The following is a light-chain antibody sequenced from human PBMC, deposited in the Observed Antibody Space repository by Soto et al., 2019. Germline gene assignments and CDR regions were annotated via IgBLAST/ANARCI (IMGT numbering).Light chain of an antibody. J-gene: IGKJ1*01. Sequence: EIVLTQSPGTLSLSPGERATLSCRASQSVSSSFLAWYQQKPGQAPRLLIYGASSRATGIPDRFSGSGSGTDFTLPISRLEPEDFGVYYCQQYDSSPWTFGQGTKVEIK. CDR1: QSVSSSF. CDR3: QQYDSSPWT. V-gene: IGKV3-20*01. CDR2: GAS.